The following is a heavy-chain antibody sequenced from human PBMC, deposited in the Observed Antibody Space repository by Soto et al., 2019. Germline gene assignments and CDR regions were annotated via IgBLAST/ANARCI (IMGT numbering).Heavy chain of an antibody. Sequence: PGGSLRLSXAASGFTFSSYAMHWVRQAPGKGLEWVAVISYDGSNKYYADSVKGRFTISRDNSKNTLYLQMNSLRAEDTAVYYCARDRGGSSWYYYYYYYGMDVWGQGTTVTVSS. V-gene: IGHV3-30-3*01. CDR1: GFTFSSYA. J-gene: IGHJ6*02. CDR2: ISYDGSNK. CDR3: ARDRGGSSWYYYYYYYGMDV. D-gene: IGHD6-13*01.